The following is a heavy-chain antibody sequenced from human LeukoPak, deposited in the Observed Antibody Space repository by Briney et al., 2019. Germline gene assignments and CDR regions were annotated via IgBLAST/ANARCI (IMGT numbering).Heavy chain of an antibody. CDR2: INPNSGVT. CDR1: GYTFTGYY. CDR3: AKVGHPTDIVLVPAAHSDLGTFQH. D-gene: IGHD2-8*02. Sequence: ASVRVSCKASGYTFTGYYLHWVRQAPGQGLVWMGWINPNSGVTNYAQKFQGRVSMTRDTSISTAYMDLSRLNFDDTAVYYCAKVGHPTDIVLVPAAHSDLGTFQHWGQGTLVTVSS. V-gene: IGHV1-2*02. J-gene: IGHJ1*01.